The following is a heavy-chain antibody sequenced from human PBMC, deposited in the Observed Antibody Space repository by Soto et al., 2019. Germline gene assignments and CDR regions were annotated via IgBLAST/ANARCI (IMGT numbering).Heavy chain of an antibody. Sequence: QVQLQESGPGLVKPSQTLSLTCTVSGGSISSGGYYWSWIRQHPGKGLEWIGYIYYSGSTYYNPSLKSRATISVDTSKNQFSRKLSSVTAADTAVYYCARDRGYGSGSYHNWFDPWGQGTLVTVSS. CDR1: GGSISSGGYY. J-gene: IGHJ5*02. CDR2: IYYSGST. CDR3: ARDRGYGSGSYHNWFDP. V-gene: IGHV4-31*03. D-gene: IGHD3-10*01.